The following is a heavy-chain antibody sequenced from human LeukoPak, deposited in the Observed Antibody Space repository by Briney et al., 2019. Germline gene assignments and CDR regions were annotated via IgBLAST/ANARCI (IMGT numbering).Heavy chain of an antibody. CDR3: ARQNWNYFQHPEEFDY. V-gene: IGHV4-34*01. CDR2: INHSGST. CDR1: GGPLSGYY. Sequence: SETLSLTCGVYGGPLSGYYWSWIRQPPGKGLEWIGEINHSGSTNYNPSLKSRVTISLDTSKNQFSLRLSSVTAADTAVYYCARQNWNYFQHPEEFDYWGQGTLVTVSS. D-gene: IGHD3-10*01. J-gene: IGHJ4*02.